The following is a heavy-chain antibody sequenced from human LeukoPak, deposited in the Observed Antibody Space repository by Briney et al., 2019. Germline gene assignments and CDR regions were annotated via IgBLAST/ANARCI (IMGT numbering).Heavy chain of an antibody. CDR1: GGSISSGDYY. V-gene: IGHV4-30-4*08. Sequence: SPTLSLTCTVSGGSISSGDYYWSWIRQPPGKGLEWIGYIYYSGSTYYTPSLKSRSTISIATFNKQFSLKLSSVTATATPVYYCAREGRTTSDAFHIWGQGTMVTVSS. D-gene: IGHD1-7*01. J-gene: IGHJ3*02. CDR3: AREGRTTSDAFHI. CDR2: IYYSGST.